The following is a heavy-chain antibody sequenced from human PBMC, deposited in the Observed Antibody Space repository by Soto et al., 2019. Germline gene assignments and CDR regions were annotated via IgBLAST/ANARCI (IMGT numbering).Heavy chain of an antibody. J-gene: IGHJ6*02. CDR3: AREPTYYDFWSGYLSDYYGMDV. Sequence: ASVKVSCKASGYTFTSYGISWVRQAPGQGLEWMGWISAYNGNTNYAQKLQGRVTMTTDTSTSTAYMELRSLRSDDTAVYYCAREPTYYDFWSGYLSDYYGMDVWGHGTTVTVSS. CDR1: GYTFTSYG. D-gene: IGHD3-3*01. CDR2: ISAYNGNT. V-gene: IGHV1-18*04.